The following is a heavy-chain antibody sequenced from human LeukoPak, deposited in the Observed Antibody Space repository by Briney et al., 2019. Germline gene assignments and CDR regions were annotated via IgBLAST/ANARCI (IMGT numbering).Heavy chain of an antibody. CDR2: IYPGDSGT. Sequence: GESLKISCKGSGYSFSYYWIGWARQMPGKGLEWMGIIYPGDSGTKYSPSFQGQVTISVDKSISTAYLQWSSLKASDTAIYYCARQDGSGLSYFDYWGQGTLVTVSS. CDR1: GYSFSYYW. J-gene: IGHJ4*02. D-gene: IGHD3-10*01. V-gene: IGHV5-51*01. CDR3: ARQDGSGLSYFDY.